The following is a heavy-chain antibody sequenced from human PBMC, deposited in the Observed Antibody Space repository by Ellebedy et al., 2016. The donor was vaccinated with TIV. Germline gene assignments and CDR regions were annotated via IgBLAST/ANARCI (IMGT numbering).Heavy chain of an antibody. CDR1: GFTFSSYA. Sequence: GESLKISCAASGFTFSSYAMSWVRQAPGKGLEWVSVIYSGGSTYYADSVKGRFTISRDNAKNSLYLQMNSLRAEDTAVYYCARDKRPGGYSYGYGYWGQGTLVTVSS. CDR3: ARDKRPGGYSYGYGY. V-gene: IGHV3-23*03. D-gene: IGHD5-18*01. CDR2: IYSGGST. J-gene: IGHJ4*02.